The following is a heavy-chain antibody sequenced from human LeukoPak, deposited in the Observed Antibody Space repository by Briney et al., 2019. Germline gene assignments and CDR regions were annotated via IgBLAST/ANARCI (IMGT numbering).Heavy chain of an antibody. Sequence: GGSLRLSCAASGFTFSNYWMSWVRQSPGKGLEWMANIKQDGSEKYYVDSVKGRFTISRDNAKNSLYLQMNSLRAEDTAVYYCARVTSLPTWGQGTLVTVSS. D-gene: IGHD2-2*01. V-gene: IGHV3-7*01. J-gene: IGHJ5*02. CDR2: IKQDGSEK. CDR1: GFTFSNYW. CDR3: ARVTSLPT.